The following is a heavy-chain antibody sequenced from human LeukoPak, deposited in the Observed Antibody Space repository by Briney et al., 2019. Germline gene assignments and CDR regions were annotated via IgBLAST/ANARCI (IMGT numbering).Heavy chain of an antibody. J-gene: IGHJ6*02. V-gene: IGHV3-53*01. D-gene: IGHD5-12*01. CDR2: IYSGGST. Sequence: GGSLRLSCAASGFTFSSYAMSWVRQAPGKGLEWVSVIYSGGSTYYADSVKGRFTISRDNSKNTLYLQMNSLRAEDTAVYYCARSISDDDVGVYYYYYYGMDVWVQGTTVTVAS. CDR3: ARSISDDDVGVYYYYYYGMDV. CDR1: GFTFSSYA.